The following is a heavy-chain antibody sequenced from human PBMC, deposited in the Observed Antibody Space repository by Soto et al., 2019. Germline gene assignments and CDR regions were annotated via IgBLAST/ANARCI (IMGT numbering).Heavy chain of an antibody. J-gene: IGHJ4*02. Sequence: SETLSLTCSVSGGSVSNKTYYWSWIRQPPGKRLEWIGYVYYSGTTNYNPSLKSRVTISVDLSKNQFSLRLSSVTTADTALYYCARTTAVPNTLRSRYFFDYWGQGPLVTVSS. CDR2: VYYSGTT. D-gene: IGHD4-17*01. CDR3: ARTTAVPNTLRSRYFFDY. V-gene: IGHV4-61*01. CDR1: GGSVSNKTYY.